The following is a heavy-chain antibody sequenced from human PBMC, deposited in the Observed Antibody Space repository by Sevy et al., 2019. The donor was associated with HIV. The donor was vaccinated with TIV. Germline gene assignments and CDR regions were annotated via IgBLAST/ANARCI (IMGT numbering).Heavy chain of an antibody. CDR1: GFTFSSYW. D-gene: IGHD6-19*01. CDR3: ARAVYSSGWYSSRFAYFDY. Sequence: GGSLRLSCAASGFTFSSYWMSWVRQAPGKGLEWVANIKQDGSEKYYVDSVKGRFPISRDNAKNSLYLKMNSLRAEDTAVYYCARAVYSSGWYSSRFAYFDYWGQGTLVTVSS. CDR2: IKQDGSEK. J-gene: IGHJ4*02. V-gene: IGHV3-7*03.